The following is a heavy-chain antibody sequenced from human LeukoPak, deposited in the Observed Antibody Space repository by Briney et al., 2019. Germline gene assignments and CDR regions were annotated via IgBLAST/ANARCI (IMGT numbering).Heavy chain of an antibody. J-gene: IGHJ5*02. CDR2: IYHSGST. CDR3: ARGITIFMGAFDP. Sequence: SETLSLTCAVSGGSISSGGYSWSWIRQPPGKGLEWIGYIYHSGSTYYNPSLKSRVTISVDRSKNQFSLKLSSVTAADTAVYYCARGITIFMGAFDPWGQGTLVTVSS. V-gene: IGHV4-30-2*01. CDR1: GGSISSGGYS. D-gene: IGHD3-3*01.